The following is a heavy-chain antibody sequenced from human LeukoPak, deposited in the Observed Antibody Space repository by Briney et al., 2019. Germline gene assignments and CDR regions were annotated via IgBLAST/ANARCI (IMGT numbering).Heavy chain of an antibody. V-gene: IGHV1-2*02. CDR2: INPDSGGT. J-gene: IGHJ3*02. Sequence: ASVKVSCKASGYTFTGYYMHWVRQAPGQGLEWMGGINPDSGGTNYAQKFQGRVTMTRDTSISTAYMELSSPRSDDTSVYYCARRSGSDAFDTWGQGTMVTVSS. CDR3: ARRSGSDAFDT. CDR1: GYTFTGYY. D-gene: IGHD3-3*01.